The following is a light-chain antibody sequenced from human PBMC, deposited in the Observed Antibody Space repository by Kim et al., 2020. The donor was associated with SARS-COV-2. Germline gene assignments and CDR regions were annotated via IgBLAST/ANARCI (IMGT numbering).Light chain of an antibody. V-gene: IGLV3-19*01. Sequence: SSELTQDPAVSVALGQTVRITCQGDSLRSYYATWYQQKPGQAPVFVIYGKNNRPSGIPDRFSGSSSGNTASLTLPGAQAEDAADYYCTSRDSSGNVVFGG. J-gene: IGLJ2*01. CDR3: TSRDSSGNVV. CDR2: GKN. CDR1: SLRSYY.